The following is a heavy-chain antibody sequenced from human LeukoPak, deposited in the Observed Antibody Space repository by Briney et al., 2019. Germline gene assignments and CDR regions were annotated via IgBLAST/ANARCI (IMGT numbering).Heavy chain of an antibody. CDR1: GGSFSGYY. V-gene: IGHV4-34*01. CDR2: INHSGST. J-gene: IGHJ6*02. CDR3: ASIRGYYYDGMDV. Sequence: SETLSLTCAVYGGSFSGYYWSWIRQPPGKGLEWIGEINHSGSTNYNPSLKSRVTISVDTSKNQFSLKLSSVTAADTAVYYCASIRGYYYDGMDVWGQGTTVTVSS.